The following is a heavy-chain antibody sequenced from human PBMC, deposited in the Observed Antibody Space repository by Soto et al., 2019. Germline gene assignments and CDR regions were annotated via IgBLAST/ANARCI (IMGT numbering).Heavy chain of an antibody. Sequence: EVQLVESGGGLVQPGRSLRLSCAASGFSFNDYAMHWVRQAPGKGLEWVSGISWDSGSIGYADSVKGRFTISRDNAKKSLYLQMNSLRAEDTALYYCAKGVGGDWGQGTLVTVSS. CDR2: ISWDSGSI. D-gene: IGHD2-21*01. CDR1: GFSFNDYA. J-gene: IGHJ4*02. V-gene: IGHV3-9*01. CDR3: AKGVGGD.